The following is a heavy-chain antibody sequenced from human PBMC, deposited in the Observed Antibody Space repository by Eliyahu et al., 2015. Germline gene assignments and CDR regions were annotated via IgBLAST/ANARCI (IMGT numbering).Heavy chain of an antibody. J-gene: IGHJ4*02. CDR2: ISSSGITI. CDR3: ARVARGRYNGADY. CDR1: FSDYY. V-gene: IGHV3-11*01. Sequence: FSDYYMTWIRQAPGKGLEWVSHISSSGITIFNADSVKGRFTISRDNAKNSLYLQMSSLRAEDTAVYFCARVARGRYNGADYWGRGTLVTVSS. D-gene: IGHD5-12*01.